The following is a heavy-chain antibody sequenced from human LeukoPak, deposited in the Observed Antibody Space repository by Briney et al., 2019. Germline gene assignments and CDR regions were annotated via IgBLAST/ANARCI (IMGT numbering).Heavy chain of an antibody. V-gene: IGHV3-30*02. CDR3: AKGSGWEASYFYYYMDV. J-gene: IGHJ6*03. Sequence: PGGSLRLSCAASGFTFNSYGIHWVRQAPGKGLEWVAFIRYGGSSKYYVDSVKGRFTISRDNSKNTLYLQMNSLRAEDTAVYFCAKGSGWEASYFYYYMDVWGKGTTVTISS. D-gene: IGHD1-26*01. CDR1: GFTFNSYG. CDR2: IRYGGSSK.